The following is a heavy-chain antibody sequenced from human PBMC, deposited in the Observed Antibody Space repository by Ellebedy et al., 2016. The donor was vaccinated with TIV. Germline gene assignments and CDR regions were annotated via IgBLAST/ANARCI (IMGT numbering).Heavy chain of an antibody. J-gene: IGHJ4*02. CDR3: ARVGPFYDDTSGYMHY. V-gene: IGHV1-18*04. Sequence: ASVKVSCKASGYTFTSFGVTWVRQAPGQGLEWMGWISAYSGNTKYAQKLQGRVILTTDTSMKTAYLELRSLRSDDTAVYYCARVGPFYDDTSGYMHYWGQGTLVTVSS. CDR1: GYTFTSFG. D-gene: IGHD3-22*01. CDR2: ISAYSGNT.